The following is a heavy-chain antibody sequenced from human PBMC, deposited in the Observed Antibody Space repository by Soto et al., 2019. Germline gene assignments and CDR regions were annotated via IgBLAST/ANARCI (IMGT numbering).Heavy chain of an antibody. CDR2: IGTAGDT. J-gene: IGHJ3*02. CDR3: ARDQGAGTGNDAFDI. Sequence: EVQLVESGGGLVQPGGSLRLSCAASGFTFSSYDMHWVRQATGKGLEWVSAIGTAGDTYYPGSVKGRCTISRENAKNSLYLQMNSLRAGDTAVYYCARDQGAGTGNDAFDIWGQGIMVTVSS. D-gene: IGHD6-19*01. V-gene: IGHV3-13*01. CDR1: GFTFSSYD.